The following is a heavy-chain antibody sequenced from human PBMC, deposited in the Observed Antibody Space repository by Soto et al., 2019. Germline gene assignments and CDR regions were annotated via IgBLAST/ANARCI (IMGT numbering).Heavy chain of an antibody. J-gene: IGHJ6*02. CDR2: INAYNGDT. Sequence: QVQLVQSGAEVKKPGASVKVSCKASGYTFTRHGISWVRQAPGQGLEWMGWINAYNGDTNYAQRLQGRVTMTTDTSTSTVYMELRSLRSDDTAVYYCARDEYGGDSGYYGMDVWGQGTTVTVSS. V-gene: IGHV1-18*01. D-gene: IGHD2-21*02. CDR3: ARDEYGGDSGYYGMDV. CDR1: GYTFTRHG.